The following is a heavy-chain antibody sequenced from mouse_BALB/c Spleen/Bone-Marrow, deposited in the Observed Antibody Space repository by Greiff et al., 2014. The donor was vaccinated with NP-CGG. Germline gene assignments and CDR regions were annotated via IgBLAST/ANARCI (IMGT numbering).Heavy chain of an antibody. CDR2: IYPGEGDT. J-gene: IGHJ2*01. V-gene: IGHV1-80*01. D-gene: IGHD1-1*01. Sequence: VQLQQSGAELVRPGSSVKISCKASGYAFSTYWMSWVKQRPGQGLEWIGQIYPGEGDTKYNGKFKDKATLTADKSSSTAYMQLSSLTSGDSAVYFCARSGYGSNYDYWGQGTTLTVSS. CDR3: ARSGYGSNYDY. CDR1: GYAFSTYW.